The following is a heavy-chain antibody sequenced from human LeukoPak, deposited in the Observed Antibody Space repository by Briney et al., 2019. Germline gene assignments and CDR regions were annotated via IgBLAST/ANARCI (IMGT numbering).Heavy chain of an antibody. CDR1: GGSISSYY. V-gene: IGHV4-59*08. CDR2: IYYSGST. J-gene: IGHJ6*02. CDR3: ARPAFNYYYGMDV. Sequence: PSETLSLTCTVSGGSISSYYWSWIRQPPGKGLEWIGYIYYSGSTNYNPSLKSRVTISVDTSKNQFSLKLSSVTAADTAVYYCARPAFNYYYGMDVWGQGTTVTVSS.